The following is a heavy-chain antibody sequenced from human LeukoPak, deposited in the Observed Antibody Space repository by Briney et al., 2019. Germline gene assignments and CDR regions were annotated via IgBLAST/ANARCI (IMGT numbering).Heavy chain of an antibody. CDR3: ARDAAAGTTSFDP. CDR1: GGSFSGYY. Sequence: PSETLSLTCAVYGGSFSGYYWSWIRQPPGKGLEWIGEINHSGSTNYNPSLKSRVTISVDTSKNQFSLKLSSVTAADTAVYYCARDAAAGTTSFDPWGQGTLVTVSS. V-gene: IGHV4-34*01. J-gene: IGHJ5*02. CDR2: INHSGST. D-gene: IGHD6-13*01.